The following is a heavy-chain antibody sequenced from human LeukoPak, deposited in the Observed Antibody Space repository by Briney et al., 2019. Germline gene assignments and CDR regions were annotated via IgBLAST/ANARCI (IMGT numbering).Heavy chain of an antibody. CDR3: ARVFYGGSSDY. V-gene: IGHV3-74*01. J-gene: IGHJ4*02. CDR1: GFSFSYYW. Sequence: PGGSLRLSCAASGFSFSYYWMLWVRQAPGKGPVWVSRINTDGSITNYADSVKGRFTISRDNAKNTLHLQLNSLGAEDTAVYYCARVFYGGSSDYWGQGTLVTVSS. CDR2: INTDGSIT. D-gene: IGHD1-26*01.